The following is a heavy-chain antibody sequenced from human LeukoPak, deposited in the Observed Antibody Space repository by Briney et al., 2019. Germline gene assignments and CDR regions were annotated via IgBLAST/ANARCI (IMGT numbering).Heavy chain of an antibody. CDR3: ARHERDASLDHAFDI. Sequence: PETLSLPCTVSGGPISSYYWSWIRQPPGKGLEWMGYIYYSGSTSNNASLKSRVTISVDTSKNQFSLMLSSVTAADTAVYYCARHERDASLDHAFDIWGQGTMVTVSS. V-gene: IGHV4-59*08. D-gene: IGHD5-24*01. CDR2: IYYSGST. J-gene: IGHJ3*02. CDR1: GGPISSYY.